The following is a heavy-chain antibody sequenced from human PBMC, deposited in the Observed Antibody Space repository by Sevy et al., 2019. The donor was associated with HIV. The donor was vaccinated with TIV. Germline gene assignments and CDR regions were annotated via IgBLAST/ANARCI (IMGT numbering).Heavy chain of an antibody. D-gene: IGHD2-21*01. J-gene: IGHJ4*02. CDR2: ISPNGGST. CDR3: AKESLDGYY. V-gene: IGHV3-23*01. CDR1: GFTLGDYA. Sequence: GGSLRLSCTTSGFTLGDYAMNWVRQAPGKGLEWVSTISPNGGSTYYADSVKGRFTISRDNSRNTVFLQVNSLRAEDTAVYYCAKESLDGYYWGQGTLVTVSS.